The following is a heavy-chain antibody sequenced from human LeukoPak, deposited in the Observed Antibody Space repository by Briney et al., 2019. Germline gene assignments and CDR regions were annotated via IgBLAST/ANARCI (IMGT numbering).Heavy chain of an antibody. CDR2: IYYSGST. D-gene: IGHD6-19*01. CDR3: ARHFSNGWVYYYGMDV. CDR1: GGSISSDSYY. J-gene: IGHJ6*02. Sequence: SETPSLTCTVSGGSISSDSYYWGRIRQPPGKGLQWIGSIYYSGSTYYSSSLKSRVTMSVDTSKNQFSLKLSSVTAADTAVYYCARHFSNGWVYYYGMDVWGQGTTVTVSS. V-gene: IGHV4-39*01.